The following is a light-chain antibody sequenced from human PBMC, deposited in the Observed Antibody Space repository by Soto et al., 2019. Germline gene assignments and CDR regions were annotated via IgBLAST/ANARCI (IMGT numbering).Light chain of an antibody. Sequence: QSALTQPRSVSGSPGQSVTISCTGTGSVIGGYNYVSWYQQHPGKAPKLMIYTVTKRPSGVPDRFSGSKSDNTASLTISGLQADDEADYYCCSYAGSSSYVFGTGTKVTVL. CDR3: CSYAGSSSYV. J-gene: IGLJ1*01. CDR1: GSVIGGYNY. V-gene: IGLV2-11*01. CDR2: TVT.